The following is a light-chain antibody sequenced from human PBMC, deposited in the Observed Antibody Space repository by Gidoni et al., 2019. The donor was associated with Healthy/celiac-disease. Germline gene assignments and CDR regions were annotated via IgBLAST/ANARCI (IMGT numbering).Light chain of an antibody. V-gene: IGLV2-18*02. CDR1: SSDVGSYNR. Sequence: QSALTQPPSVSGSPGPSVTISCTGTSSDVGSYNRVSWYQQPPGTAPKLMIYEVSNRPSGVPDRFSGSKSGNTASLTISGLQAEDDADYYCSSYTSSSTFVFGTGTKVTVL. J-gene: IGLJ1*01. CDR2: EVS. CDR3: SSYTSSSTFV.